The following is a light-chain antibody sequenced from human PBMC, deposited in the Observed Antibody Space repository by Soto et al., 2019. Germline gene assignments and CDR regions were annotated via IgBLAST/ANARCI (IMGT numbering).Light chain of an antibody. CDR2: GAS. CDR1: QSVTRN. J-gene: IGKJ1*01. CDR3: QQYSNWPGT. Sequence: EIVMTQSPATLSVSPGERATLSCRASQSVTRNLAWYQQKPAQAPRLLLYGASTRATGIPDRFSGSGSGTEFTLTISSLQSEDFAVYYCQQYSNWPGTFGQGPKVEIK. V-gene: IGKV3-15*01.